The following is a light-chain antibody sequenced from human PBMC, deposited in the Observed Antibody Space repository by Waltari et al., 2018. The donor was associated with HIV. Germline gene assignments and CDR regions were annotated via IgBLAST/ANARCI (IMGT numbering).Light chain of an antibody. V-gene: IGLV3-25*03. CDR3: QSSDISGNYWV. CDR1: ALPKKY. Sequence: SYGLTQPPSVSVSPGQTATITCSGDALPKKYASWYQQKPGQAPVMVIYNDSERPSGIPERFSGSSSATTVTLTISGVQAADEADYYCQSSDISGNYWVFGGGTKLTVL. CDR2: NDS. J-gene: IGLJ3*02.